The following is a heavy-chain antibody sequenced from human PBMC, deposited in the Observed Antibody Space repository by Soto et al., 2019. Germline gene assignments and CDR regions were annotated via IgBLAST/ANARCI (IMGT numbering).Heavy chain of an antibody. D-gene: IGHD1-26*01. CDR2: IYYSGNT. Sequence: QLQLQESGPGLVKPSETLSLTCNVSGGSISSSSYYWGWIRQPPGQGLEWIGSIYYSGNTYYNPSLKSRVTISVDTSKNQFSLRLSSVTAADTAVYYCARQGGSYRAESDYWGQGTLVTVSS. CDR1: GGSISSSSYY. J-gene: IGHJ4*02. CDR3: ARQGGSYRAESDY. V-gene: IGHV4-39*01.